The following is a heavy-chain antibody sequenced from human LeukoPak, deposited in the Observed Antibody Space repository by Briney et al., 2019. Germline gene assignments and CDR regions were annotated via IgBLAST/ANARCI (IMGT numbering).Heavy chain of an antibody. V-gene: IGHV1-46*01. CDR3: ASSSGYYDFWSGPYYYYGMDV. CDR1: GYTFTSYY. Sequence: ASVKVSCKASGYTFTSYYMHWVRQAPGQGREWMGMINPSGGSTSYAQKFQGRVTLTRDTSTSTVYMELSSLRSEDTAVYYCASSSGYYDFWSGPYYYYGMDVWGQGTTVTVSS. J-gene: IGHJ6*02. D-gene: IGHD3-3*01. CDR2: INPSGGST.